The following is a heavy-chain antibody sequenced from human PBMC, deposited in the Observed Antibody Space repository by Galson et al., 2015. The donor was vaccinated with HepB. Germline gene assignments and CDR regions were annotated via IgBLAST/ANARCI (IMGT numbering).Heavy chain of an antibody. Sequence: SVKVSCKASGYTFTGYYIHWVRQAPGQGLEWMGWINPNSGVTNYAQKFQGWVTMTRDTSSSTAYMELNRLRSDDTAVYYCAREGDTKEDVNWFDPWGQGTLVTVSS. CDR2: INPNSGVT. D-gene: IGHD3-16*01. V-gene: IGHV1-2*04. CDR1: GYTFTGYY. J-gene: IGHJ5*02. CDR3: AREGDTKEDVNWFDP.